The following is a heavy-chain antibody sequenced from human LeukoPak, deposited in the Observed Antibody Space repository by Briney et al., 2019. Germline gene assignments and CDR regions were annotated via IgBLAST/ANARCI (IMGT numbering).Heavy chain of an antibody. CDR2: ISAYNGNT. V-gene: IGHV1-18*01. CDR1: GYTFTSYG. CDR3: ARDDLLGIAVAGGFDP. J-gene: IGHJ5*02. Sequence: GASVKVSCKASGYTFTSYGISWVRQAPGQGLEWMGWISAYNGNTNYAQKLQGRVTMTTDTSTSTAYMGLRSLRSDDTAVYYCARDDLLGIAVAGGFDPWGQGTLVTVSS. D-gene: IGHD6-19*01.